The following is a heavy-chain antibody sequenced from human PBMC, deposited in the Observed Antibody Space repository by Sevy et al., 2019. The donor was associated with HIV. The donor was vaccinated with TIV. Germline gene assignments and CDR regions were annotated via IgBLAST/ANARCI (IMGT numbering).Heavy chain of an antibody. J-gene: IGHJ4*02. CDR3: AHRTRGRTGWFRSFDY. CDR2: IYWDDDK. V-gene: IGHV2-5*02. CDR1: GFSLSARGVG. D-gene: IGHD6-19*01. Sequence: SGPTLVNPTQTLTLTCTFSGFSLSARGVGVGWIRQPPGKALEWLALIYWDDDKRYSPSLKSRLTIIKDTPKNQVVLTMTNMDPVDTATYYCAHRTRGRTGWFRSFDYWGQGTLVTVSS.